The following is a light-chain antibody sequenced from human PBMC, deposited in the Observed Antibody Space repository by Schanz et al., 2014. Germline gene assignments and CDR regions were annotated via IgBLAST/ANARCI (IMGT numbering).Light chain of an antibody. V-gene: IGKV3D-20*02. CDR2: GAS. Sequence: EIVLTQSPGTLSLSPGERATLSCRASQSVSSSFLAWYQQKPGQAPRLLIYGASSRATGTPDRFSGSGSGADFTLTISSLEPEDFAVYYCQQRTSWPLTFGGGTKVEIK. J-gene: IGKJ4*01. CDR1: QSVSSSF. CDR3: QQRTSWPLT.